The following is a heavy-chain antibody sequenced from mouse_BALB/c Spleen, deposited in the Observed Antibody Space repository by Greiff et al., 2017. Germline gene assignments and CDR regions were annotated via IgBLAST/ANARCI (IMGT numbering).Heavy chain of an antibody. Sequence: EVKLVESGGGLVKPGGSLKLSCAASGFTFSDYYMYWVRQTPEKRLEWVATISDGGSYTYYPDSVKGRFTISRDNAKNNLYLQMSSLKSEDTATYYCARDYDEAWFAYWGQGTLVTVSA. CDR1: GFTFSDYY. J-gene: IGHJ3*01. D-gene: IGHD2-12*01. CDR3: ARDYDEAWFAY. V-gene: IGHV5-4*02. CDR2: ISDGGSYT.